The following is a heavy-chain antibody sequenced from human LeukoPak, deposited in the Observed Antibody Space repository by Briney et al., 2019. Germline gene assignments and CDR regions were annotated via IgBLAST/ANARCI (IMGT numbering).Heavy chain of an antibody. CDR2: ISTGTYI. J-gene: IGHJ4*02. CDR1: GFTFSSYS. D-gene: IGHD4-23*01. Sequence: GGSLRLSCAASGFTFSSYSMNWVRQAPGKGLEWISHISTGTYIAYTDSVKGRFTISRDNAKNSLYLQMNSLRAEDTAVYYCTREQDREAAATVVGDYWGQGTLVTVSS. V-gene: IGHV3-21*05. CDR3: TREQDREAAATVVGDY.